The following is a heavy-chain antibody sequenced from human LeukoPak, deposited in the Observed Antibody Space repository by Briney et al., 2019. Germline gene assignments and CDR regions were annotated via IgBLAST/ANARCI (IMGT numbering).Heavy chain of an antibody. V-gene: IGHV3-48*04. J-gene: IGHJ4*02. CDR3: ARDDYVFDY. D-gene: IGHD3-16*01. CDR2: ISSSSSTI. CDR1: GFTVSSNY. Sequence: GGSLRLSCAASGFTVSSNYMNWVRQAPGKGLERVSYISSSSSTIYYADSVKGRFTISRDNAKNSLYLQMNSLRAEDTAVYYCARDDYVFDYWGQGTLVTVSS.